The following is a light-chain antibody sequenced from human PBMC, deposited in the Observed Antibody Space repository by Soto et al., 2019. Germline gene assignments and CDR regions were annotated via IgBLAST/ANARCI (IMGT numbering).Light chain of an antibody. CDR2: EAG. CDR3: CSYERVNKYV. CDR1: SSDVGGYNF. Sequence: QSVLTQPASVSGSPGQSITISCTGTSSDVGGYNFVSWYQHHPGKAPKLMIYEAGKRPSGVSNRFSGSKSGNTASLTISGLQAEEEADYYCCSYERVNKYVFGTGTKVTVL. V-gene: IGLV2-23*01. J-gene: IGLJ1*01.